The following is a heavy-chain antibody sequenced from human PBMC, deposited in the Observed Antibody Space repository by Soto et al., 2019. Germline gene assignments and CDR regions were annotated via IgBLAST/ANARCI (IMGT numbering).Heavy chain of an antibody. Sequence: EVHLLESGGALVQPGGSLTLSCAASGFSFSDYAMSWVRQAPGKGLEWVSSISRTGDSAYYADSVKGRFAISRDRSKIRLSLQIDRLGVEDKAFYYCAKGPDGSGYYHNWFDAWGQGTLITVSS. J-gene: IGHJ5*02. D-gene: IGHD3-22*01. V-gene: IGHV3-23*01. CDR2: ISRTGDSA. CDR1: GFSFSDYA. CDR3: AKGPDGSGYYHNWFDA.